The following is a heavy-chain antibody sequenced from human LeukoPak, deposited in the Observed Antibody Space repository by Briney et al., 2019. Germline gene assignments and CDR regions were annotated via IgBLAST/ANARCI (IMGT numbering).Heavy chain of an antibody. Sequence: GGSLRLSCAASGFTFSNYWMSWVRQAPGKGLEWVANIKQDGSERYYVDSVKGRFAISRDNAKNSLYLQMNSLRAEDTAVYYCAREIDYWGQGTLVTVSS. CDR3: AREIDY. CDR1: GFTFSNYW. V-gene: IGHV3-7*05. J-gene: IGHJ4*02. CDR2: IKQDGSER.